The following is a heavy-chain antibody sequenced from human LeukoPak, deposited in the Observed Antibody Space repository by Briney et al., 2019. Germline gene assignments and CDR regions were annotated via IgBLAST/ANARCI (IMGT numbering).Heavy chain of an antibody. CDR2: VSAGSTT. CDR1: GFTFSNYA. J-gene: IGHJ4*02. V-gene: IGHV3-23*01. Sequence: GGSLRLSCAASGFTFSNYAMNWVRQAPGKGLEWVSTVSAGSTTYYADSVKGRFTISRDNSKNTRYLQMNSLRAEDTAVYYCTKGQPMFDYWGQGTLVTASS. CDR3: TKGQPMFDY. D-gene: IGHD2-2*01.